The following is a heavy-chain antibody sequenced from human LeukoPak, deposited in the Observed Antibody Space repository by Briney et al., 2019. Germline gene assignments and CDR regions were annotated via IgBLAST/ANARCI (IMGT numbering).Heavy chain of an antibody. CDR2: INHSGST. V-gene: IGHV4-34*01. CDR3: ARGNSNRPYYYYYGMDV. J-gene: IGHJ6*02. CDR1: GGSFSGYY. D-gene: IGHD2/OR15-2a*01. Sequence: PSETLSLTCAVYGGSFSGYYWSWIRQPPGKGLEWIGEINHSGSTNYDPSLKSRVTISVDTSKNQFSLKLSSVTAADTAVYYCARGNSNRPYYYYYGMDVWGQGTTVTVSS.